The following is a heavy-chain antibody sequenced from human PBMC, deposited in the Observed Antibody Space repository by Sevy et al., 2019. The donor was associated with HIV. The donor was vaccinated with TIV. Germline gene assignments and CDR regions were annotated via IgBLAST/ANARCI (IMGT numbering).Heavy chain of an antibody. D-gene: IGHD3-22*01. CDR1: GFTSTPYA. J-gene: IGHJ3*01. Sequence: GGSLRLSCATSGFTSTPYAVTWVRQAPGKGLEWVAAISGSGAITYYADSRKARLIISRDRTNNTVYLQMKRLRAEDTALYYCAKDRYYFDCSGYYYHHDAFDVWGRGTMVTVSS. V-gene: IGHV3-23*01. CDR3: AKDRYYFDCSGYYYHHDAFDV. CDR2: ISGSGAIT.